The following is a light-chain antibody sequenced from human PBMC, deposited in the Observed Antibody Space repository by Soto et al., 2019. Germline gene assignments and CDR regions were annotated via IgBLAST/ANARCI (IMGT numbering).Light chain of an antibody. CDR1: SSDVGSYNL. J-gene: IGLJ2*01. CDR3: CSYAGSSTFDVV. CDR2: EGS. Sequence: QPASVSGSPGQSITISCTGTSSDVGSYNLVSWYQQHPGKAPKLMIYEGSKRPSGVSNRFSGSKSGNTASLTISGLQAEDEADYYCCSYAGSSTFDVVFGGGTKLTVL. V-gene: IGLV2-23*03.